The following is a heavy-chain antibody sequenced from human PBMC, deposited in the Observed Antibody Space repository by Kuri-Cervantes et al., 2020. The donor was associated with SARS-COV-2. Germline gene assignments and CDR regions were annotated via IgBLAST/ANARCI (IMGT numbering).Heavy chain of an antibody. V-gene: IGHV3-21*01. CDR2: ISSSSSYI. Sequence: GESLKISCAASGFTFSSYSMNWVRQAPGKGLEWVSSISSSSSYIYYADSVKGRFTISRDNAKNSLYLQMNSLRAEDTAVYYCARGSSGYYRLDYWGQGTLVTVSS. CDR1: GFTFSSYS. J-gene: IGHJ4*02. D-gene: IGHD3-22*01. CDR3: ARGSSGYYRLDY.